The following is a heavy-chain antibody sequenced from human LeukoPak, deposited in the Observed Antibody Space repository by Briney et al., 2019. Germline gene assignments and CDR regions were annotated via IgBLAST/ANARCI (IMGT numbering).Heavy chain of an antibody. CDR1: GYTFTSYY. Sequence: ASVKVSCKASGYTFTSYYMHWVRQAPGQGLEWMGIINPSGGSTSYAQKFQGRVTMTRDTSTSTVYMELSSLRSEDTAVYYCARDVPSCGGDCFGFDYWGQGTLVTVSS. J-gene: IGHJ4*02. CDR2: INPSGGST. V-gene: IGHV1-46*01. CDR3: ARDVPSCGGDCFGFDY. D-gene: IGHD2-21*02.